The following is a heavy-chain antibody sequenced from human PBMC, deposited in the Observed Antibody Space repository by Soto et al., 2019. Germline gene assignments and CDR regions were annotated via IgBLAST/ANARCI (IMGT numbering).Heavy chain of an antibody. CDR1: GGSISSGGYY. CDR2: IYYIGRT. Sequence: PSETLSLTCTVSGGSISSGGYYWSWIRQHPGKGLEWIGYIYYIGRTKYNPSLKSRVTLSIDTSKTHFSLKLTSVTVADTAVYYCAGEAYYDSSGYHNWFDPWGQGTLVTVS. J-gene: IGHJ5*02. V-gene: IGHV4-61*08. D-gene: IGHD3-22*01. CDR3: AGEAYYDSSGYHNWFDP.